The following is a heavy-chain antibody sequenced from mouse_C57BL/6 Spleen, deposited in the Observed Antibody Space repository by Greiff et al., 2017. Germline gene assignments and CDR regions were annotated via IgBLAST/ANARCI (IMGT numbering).Heavy chain of an antibody. D-gene: IGHD1-1*01. CDR2: IYPGDGAN. CDR1: GYAFSSYW. Sequence: VKLQQSGAELVKPGASVKISCKASGYAFSSYWMNWVKQRPGKGLEWIGQIYPGDGANNYNGKFKGKATLTADNSSSTAYMQLSCLTSEVSAVYFCAREFTNFDYWGQGTTLTVSA. CDR3: AREFTNFDY. V-gene: IGHV1-80*01. J-gene: IGHJ2*01.